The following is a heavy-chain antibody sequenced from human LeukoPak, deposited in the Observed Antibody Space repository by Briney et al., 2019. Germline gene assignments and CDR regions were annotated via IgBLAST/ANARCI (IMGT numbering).Heavy chain of an antibody. CDR2: ISSSSSYI. Sequence: GGSLRLSCAASGFTFSSYGMHWVRQAPGKGLEWVSSISSSSSYIYYADSVKGRFTISRDNAKNSLYLQMNSLRAEDTAVYYCARWSDELLFDPWGQGTLVTVSS. CDR3: ARWSDELLFDP. D-gene: IGHD1-26*01. V-gene: IGHV3-21*01. J-gene: IGHJ5*02. CDR1: GFTFSSYG.